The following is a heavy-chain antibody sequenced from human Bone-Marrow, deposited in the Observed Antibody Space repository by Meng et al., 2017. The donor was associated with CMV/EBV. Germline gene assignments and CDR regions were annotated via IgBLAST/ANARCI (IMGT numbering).Heavy chain of an antibody. Sequence: GESLKISCAASGFTFSSYAMSRVRQAPGKGLEWVSAISGSGGSTYYADSVKGRFTISRDNSKNTLYLQMNSLRAEDTAVYYCAKDASRLGDGYNTNWGQGTLVTVSS. CDR1: GFTFSSYA. V-gene: IGHV3-23*01. J-gene: IGHJ4*02. CDR2: ISGSGGST. CDR3: AKDASRLGDGYNTN. D-gene: IGHD5-24*01.